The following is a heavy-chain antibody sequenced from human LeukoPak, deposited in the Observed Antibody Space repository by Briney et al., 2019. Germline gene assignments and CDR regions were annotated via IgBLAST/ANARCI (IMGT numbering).Heavy chain of an antibody. V-gene: IGHV1-18*04. D-gene: IGHD2-2*02. Sequence: GASVKVSCKASGYTFTGYYMHWVRQAPGQGLEWMGWISAYNGNTNYAQKLQGRVTMTTDTSTSTAYMELRSLRSDDTAVYYCARVHIVVVPAAILWGNYGMDVWGQGTTVTVSS. CDR3: ARVHIVVVPAAILWGNYGMDV. CDR1: GYTFTGYY. CDR2: ISAYNGNT. J-gene: IGHJ6*02.